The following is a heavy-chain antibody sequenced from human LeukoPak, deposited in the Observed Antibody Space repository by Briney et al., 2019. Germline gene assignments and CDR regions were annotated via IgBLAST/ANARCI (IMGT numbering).Heavy chain of an antibody. D-gene: IGHD3-22*01. CDR2: IYSGGST. J-gene: IGHJ4*02. CDR1: EFSVGSNY. Sequence: GGSLRLSCAASEFSVGSNYMTWVRQAPGKGLEWVSLIYSGGSTYYADSVKGRFTISRDNSKNTLYLQMNSLRAEDTAVYYCAREDYYFDSSGTHYFDYWGQGTLVTVSS. CDR3: AREDYYFDSSGTHYFDY. V-gene: IGHV3-66*01.